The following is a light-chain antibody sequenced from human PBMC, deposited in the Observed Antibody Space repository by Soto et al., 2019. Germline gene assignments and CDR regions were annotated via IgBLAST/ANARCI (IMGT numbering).Light chain of an antibody. V-gene: IGKV1-5*03. Sequence: DIQMTQSPSTLSASVGDSVTITCRASQSISSWLAWYQQKPGKAPKLLIYKASSLESGVPSRFSGSGSGTEFTLTISSLQPDDFATYYCQQFNSAQAITFGQGTRLEIK. CDR3: QQFNSAQAIT. J-gene: IGKJ5*01. CDR1: QSISSW. CDR2: KAS.